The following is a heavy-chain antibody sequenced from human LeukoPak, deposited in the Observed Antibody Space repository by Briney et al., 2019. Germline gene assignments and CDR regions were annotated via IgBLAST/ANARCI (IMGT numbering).Heavy chain of an antibody. V-gene: IGHV3-15*01. J-gene: IGHJ4*02. CDR1: GFTLGNAW. CDR2: IKSKSDGSTT. CDR3: TTIRALDY. Sequence: PGRSLRLACAAAGFTLGNAWMIWVRQAPRKGLEWVGRIKSKSDGSTTDYAAPVKGRFNISRDDSKNTLYLQMNSLKTEDTAVYYCTTIRALDYWGQGTLVTVSS.